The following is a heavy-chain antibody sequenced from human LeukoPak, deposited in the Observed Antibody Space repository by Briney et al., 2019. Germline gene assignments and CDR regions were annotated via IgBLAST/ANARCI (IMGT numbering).Heavy chain of an antibody. D-gene: IGHD2-15*01. V-gene: IGHV3-7*01. CDR2: IRQDGSDK. CDR3: ARHSRGSPIDD. Sequence: GGSLRLSCVASGFTFNSYWMSWVRQAPEKGLEWLANIRQDGSDKQYVDSVKGRFTISRNNAKNSLYLQMNSLSAEDTAVYYCARHSRGSPIDDWGQGTLVTVSS. CDR1: GFTFNSYW. J-gene: IGHJ4*02.